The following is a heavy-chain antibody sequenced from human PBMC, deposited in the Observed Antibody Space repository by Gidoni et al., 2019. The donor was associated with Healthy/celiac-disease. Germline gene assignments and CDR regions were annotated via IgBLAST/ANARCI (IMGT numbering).Heavy chain of an antibody. J-gene: IGHJ6*02. D-gene: IGHD6-19*01. Sequence: QVQLQQWGAGLLKPSETLSLTCAVYGGSFSGYYWRWIRQPPGKGLEWIGEINHSGSTNYNPSLKSRVTISVDTSKNQFSLKLSSVTAADTAVYYCARSRNLGSGWPRPYYYYGMDVWGQGTTVTVSS. CDR3: ARSRNLGSGWPRPYYYYGMDV. V-gene: IGHV4-34*01. CDR2: INHSGST. CDR1: GGSFSGYY.